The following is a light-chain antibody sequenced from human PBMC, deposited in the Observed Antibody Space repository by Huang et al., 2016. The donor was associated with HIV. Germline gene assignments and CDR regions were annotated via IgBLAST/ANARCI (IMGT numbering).Light chain of an antibody. J-gene: IGKJ5*01. V-gene: IGKV3-11*01. CDR3: NQRTDGPA. Sequence: EIVLTQSPATLSLSPGERATLSCRASQSVSSYLAWYPQKPGQGPRLLIYDASYRATGVPVRFRGSGYGTDFTLTISSLEPEDFAVYHCNQRTDGPAFGQGTRLEI. CDR2: DAS. CDR1: QSVSSY.